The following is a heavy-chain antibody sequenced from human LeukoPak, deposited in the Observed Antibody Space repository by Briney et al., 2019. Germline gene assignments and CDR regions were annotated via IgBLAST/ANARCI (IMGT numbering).Heavy chain of an antibody. V-gene: IGHV1-8*01. CDR2: MNPNSGNT. CDR3: ARGDIMVRGINPLGGYGMDV. D-gene: IGHD3-10*01. CDR1: EYIFINYD. J-gene: IGHJ6*02. Sequence: ASVKVSCKASEYIFINYDINWVRQAPGKGLEWMGWMNPNSGNTQFAQKFQGRVTMTRDTSISTAYMELSSLTSEDTAVYYCARGDIMVRGINPLGGYGMDVWGQGTTVTVSS.